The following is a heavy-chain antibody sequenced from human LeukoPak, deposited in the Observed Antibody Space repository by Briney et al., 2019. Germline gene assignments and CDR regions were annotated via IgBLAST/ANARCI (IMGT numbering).Heavy chain of an antibody. CDR1: GFTFSRNW. CDR2: INSDGSSI. D-gene: IGHD5-18*01. CDR3: GSDTVLGY. Sequence: GGSLRLSCAASGFTFSRNWMHWIRQAPGKGLVWVSHINSDGSSISYADSVKGRFTISRDNAKSTLYLQMNSLRVEDTTVYYCGSDTVLGYWGQGTLVTVSS. J-gene: IGHJ4*02. V-gene: IGHV3-74*01.